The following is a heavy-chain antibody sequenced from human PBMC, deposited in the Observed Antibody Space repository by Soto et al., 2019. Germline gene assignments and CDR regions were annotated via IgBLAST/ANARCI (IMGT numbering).Heavy chain of an antibody. D-gene: IGHD3-22*01. J-gene: IGHJ4*02. CDR2: MNPNSGNT. CDR1: GYTFTSYD. Sequence: ASVKVSCKASGYTFTSYDINWLRQATGQGLEWMGWMNPNSGNTGYAQKFQGRVTMTRNTSISTAYMELSSLRSEDTAVYYCARGGDSSGYYSYWGQGTLVTVSS. CDR3: ARGGDSSGYYSY. V-gene: IGHV1-8*01.